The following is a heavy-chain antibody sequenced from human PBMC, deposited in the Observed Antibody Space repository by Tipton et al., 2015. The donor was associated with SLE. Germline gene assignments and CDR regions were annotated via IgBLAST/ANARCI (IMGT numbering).Heavy chain of an antibody. V-gene: IGHV4-39*07. CDR1: GGSIRSSSFY. J-gene: IGHJ5*01. CDR3: ATGHFDF. CDR2: MHHTGAT. D-gene: IGHD1-1*01. Sequence: LRLSCSVSGGSIRSSSFYWGWIRQPPGKGLEWIGSMHHTGATYSSPSLKSRVTLSLDKSQNQFSLKLTSVTAADTAVYYCATGHFDFWGQGRLVTVSS.